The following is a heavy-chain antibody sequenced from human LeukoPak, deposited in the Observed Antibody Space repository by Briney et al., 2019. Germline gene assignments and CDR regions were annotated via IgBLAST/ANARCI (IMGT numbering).Heavy chain of an antibody. CDR2: IYTSGST. D-gene: IGHD6-13*01. Sequence: PSETLSLTCTVSGGSISSGSYYWSWIRQPAGKGLEWIGRIYTSGSTNYNPFLKSRVTISVDTSKNQFSLKLSSVTAADTAVYYCARKPIVSSSWYYFDYWGQGTLVTVSS. J-gene: IGHJ4*02. V-gene: IGHV4-61*02. CDR3: ARKPIVSSSWYYFDY. CDR1: GGSISSGSYY.